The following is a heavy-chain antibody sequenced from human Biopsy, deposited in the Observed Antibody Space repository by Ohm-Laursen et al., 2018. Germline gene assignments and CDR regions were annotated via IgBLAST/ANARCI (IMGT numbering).Heavy chain of an antibody. CDR2: LYNTGGT. CDR3: AREAAIIDPRTRAFDY. D-gene: IGHD6-25*01. Sequence: SDTLSLTCTVSGGSISSYQWTWIRQPPGKGLEWIGYLYNTGGTNYNPSLKSRVTISVDTSKNQFSLKLRSVTAADPAVYYCAREAAIIDPRTRAFDYWGQGTLVTVSS. J-gene: IGHJ4*02. V-gene: IGHV4-59*01. CDR1: GGSISSYQ.